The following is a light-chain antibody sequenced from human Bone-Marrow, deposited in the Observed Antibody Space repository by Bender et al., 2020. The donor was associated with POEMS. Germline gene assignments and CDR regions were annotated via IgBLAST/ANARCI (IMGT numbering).Light chain of an antibody. CDR2: DNN. V-gene: IGLV1-51*01. CDR3: GTWDSSLSAYV. J-gene: IGLJ1*01. CDR1: SSNIGNNF. Sequence: QSVLTQPPSVSAAPGQKVTISCSGSSSNIGNNFVSWYQQFPRTAPKLLIYDNNKRPSVIPDRFSGSKSGTSATLGITGVQTGDEADYYCGTWDSSLSAYVFGTGTKVTVL.